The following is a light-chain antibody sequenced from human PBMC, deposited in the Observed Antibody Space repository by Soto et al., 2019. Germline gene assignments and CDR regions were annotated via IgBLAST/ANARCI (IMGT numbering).Light chain of an antibody. Sequence: EIVLTQSPGTLSLSPGERATLSCRASQSVSSSYLAWYQQKPGQAPRLLIYGASSRATCIPDRFSVSGSGTDFTLTISRLEPEDFAVYYCQQYGSSRTFGQGTKVEIK. CDR1: QSVSSSY. CDR2: GAS. J-gene: IGKJ1*01. CDR3: QQYGSSRT. V-gene: IGKV3-20*01.